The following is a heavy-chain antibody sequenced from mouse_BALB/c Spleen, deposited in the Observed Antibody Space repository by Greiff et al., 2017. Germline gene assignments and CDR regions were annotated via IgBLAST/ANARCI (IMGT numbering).Heavy chain of an antibody. V-gene: IGHV1-4*02. CDR1: GYTFTSYK. Sequence: VQLQESAAELARPGASVKMSCKASGYTFTSYKMHWVKQRPGQGLEWIGYINPSSGYTEYNQKFKDKTTLTAYKSSSTAYMQLSSLTSEDSAVYYYARSARYRYDDYAMDYWGQGTSGTVSS. CDR3: ARSARYRYDDYAMDY. J-gene: IGHJ4*01. CDR2: INPSSGYT. D-gene: IGHD2-14*01.